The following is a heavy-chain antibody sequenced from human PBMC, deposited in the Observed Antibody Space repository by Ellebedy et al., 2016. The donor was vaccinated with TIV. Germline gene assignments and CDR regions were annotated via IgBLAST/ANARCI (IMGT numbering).Heavy chain of an antibody. CDR3: ATDRMTATGNSLDY. Sequence: GGPLRLSCAASGFTFTNAWKAWVRQAPGKGLEGVGLIRSKTDGGTTDSAAPVKGRFNVSRDDSENTLYLQMNSLKTEETAVYYCATDRMTATGNSLDYWGQGTLVTVSS. J-gene: IGHJ4*02. CDR2: IRSKTDGGTT. D-gene: IGHD6-13*01. V-gene: IGHV3-15*01. CDR1: GFTFTNAW.